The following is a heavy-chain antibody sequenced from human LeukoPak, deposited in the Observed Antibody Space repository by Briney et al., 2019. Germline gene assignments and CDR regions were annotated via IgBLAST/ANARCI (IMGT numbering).Heavy chain of an antibody. CDR2: IFTSGIT. Sequence: PSETLSLTCTVSGGSISIYYWNWIRQPAGKGLEWIGRIFTSGITNYDPSLKSRATMSVDTSKNQFSLNLSSVTAADTAVYYCARESSGNYYNPLGYMDVWGKGTTVTVSS. CDR3: ARESSGNYYNPLGYMDV. D-gene: IGHD3-10*01. J-gene: IGHJ6*03. V-gene: IGHV4-4*07. CDR1: GGSISIYY.